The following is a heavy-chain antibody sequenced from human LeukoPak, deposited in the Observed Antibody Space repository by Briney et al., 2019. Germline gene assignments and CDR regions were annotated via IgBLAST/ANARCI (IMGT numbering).Heavy chain of an antibody. V-gene: IGHV4-4*02. CDR3: AKEIVGAPTPGAY. Sequence: SETLSLTCAVSTDSITSNWWRCVRQPPGKGLEWIGEVHKSGSTNYYPSLQSRVTISIDKSKNQIALELTSVTAADTAVYYCAKEIVGAPTPGAYWGQGILVTVSS. J-gene: IGHJ4*02. CDR2: VHKSGST. D-gene: IGHD1-26*01. CDR1: TDSITSNW.